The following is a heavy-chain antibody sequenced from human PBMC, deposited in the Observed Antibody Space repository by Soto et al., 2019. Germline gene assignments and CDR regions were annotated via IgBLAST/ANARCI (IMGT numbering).Heavy chain of an antibody. CDR1: GFTFSSYW. J-gene: IGHJ6*02. CDR2: IKQDGSEK. CDR3: ARGYYYGSGSYYNRLYYYGMDV. Sequence: GGSLILSCAASGFTFSSYWMSWVRQAPGKGLEWVANIKQDGSEKYYVDSVKGRFTISRDNAKNSLYLQMNSLRAEDTAVYYCARGYYYGSGSYYNRLYYYGMDVWGQGTTVTVSS. D-gene: IGHD3-10*01. V-gene: IGHV3-7*05.